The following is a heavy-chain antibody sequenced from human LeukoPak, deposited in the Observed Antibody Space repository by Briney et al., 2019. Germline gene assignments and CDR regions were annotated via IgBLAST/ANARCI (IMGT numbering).Heavy chain of an antibody. J-gene: IGHJ5*02. CDR2: LNPNSGGT. Sequence: ASVKVSCKASGYTFTAHHVHWVRQAPGQGLEWMGWLNPNSGGTNYAHKFQGRVTMTRDTSTSTVYMELSSLRSEDTAVYYCARANEGLGSGSLEFDPWGQGTLVTVSS. CDR3: ARANEGLGSGSLEFDP. CDR1: GYTFTAHH. D-gene: IGHD5-12*01. V-gene: IGHV1-2*07.